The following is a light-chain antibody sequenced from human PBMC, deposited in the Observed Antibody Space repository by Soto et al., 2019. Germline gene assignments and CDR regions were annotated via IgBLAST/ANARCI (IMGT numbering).Light chain of an antibody. J-gene: IGLJ2*01. CDR3: SSCTGSSTHVT. Sequence: QSALTQPASVSGSPGQSITISCTGTSNDIGGYKYVSWYQQHPGKAPKLIIYDVTARPSGVSNRFSGSKSGNTASLTLSGLQPEDEADYYCSSCTGSSTHVTFGGGTKLTVL. CDR1: SNDIGGYKY. V-gene: IGLV2-14*03. CDR2: DVT.